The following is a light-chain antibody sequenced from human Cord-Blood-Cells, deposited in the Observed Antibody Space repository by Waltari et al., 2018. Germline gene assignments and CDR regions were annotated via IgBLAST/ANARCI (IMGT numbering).Light chain of an antibody. V-gene: IGKV3-15*01. J-gene: IGKJ3*01. CDR2: GAS. CDR3: QRYNSWPFT. Sequence: EIVLTQSPATLSSSPGERATLSCRASQSVSSYLAWYQQPPGQAPRLLIYGASTRATSTATMFGGSGARTEFTITISSLHSEYLAVYCCQRYNSWPFTFGHGTKVDIK. CDR1: QSVSSY.